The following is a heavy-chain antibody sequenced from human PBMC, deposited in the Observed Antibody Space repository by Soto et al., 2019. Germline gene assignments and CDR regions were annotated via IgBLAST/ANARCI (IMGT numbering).Heavy chain of an antibody. CDR3: AATYSSGWDLFMGYYYYMDV. CDR2: IYYSGST. Sequence: SETLSLTCTVSGGSISSYYWSWIRQPPGKGLEWIGYIYYSGSTNYNPSLKSRVTISVDTSKNQFSLKLSSVTAADTAVYYCAATYSSGWDLFMGYYYYMDVWGKGTTVTVSS. J-gene: IGHJ6*03. V-gene: IGHV4-59*08. D-gene: IGHD6-19*01. CDR1: GGSISSYY.